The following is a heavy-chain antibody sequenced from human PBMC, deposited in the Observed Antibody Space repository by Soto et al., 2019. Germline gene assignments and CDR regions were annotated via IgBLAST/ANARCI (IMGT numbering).Heavy chain of an antibody. D-gene: IGHD3-10*01. CDR1: GASISTSTYY. CDR3: SGSYYPV. J-gene: IGHJ6*02. V-gene: IGHV4-39*01. Sequence: SETLSLTCSVSGASISTSTYYWAWVRQPPGKGLEWIGYIYYTGDTFYNPSLKSRVTISVDTSIHQFSLTLTSVTAADTAIYYGSGSYYPVWGQGTTVTVSS. CDR2: IYYTGDT.